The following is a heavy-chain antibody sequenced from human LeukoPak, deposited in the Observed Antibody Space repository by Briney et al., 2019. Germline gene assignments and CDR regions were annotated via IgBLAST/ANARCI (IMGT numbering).Heavy chain of an antibody. V-gene: IGHV3-48*03. Sequence: GGSLRLSCAASGFTFRSYEMNWVRQAPGKGLEWVSYISSSGSTMYYADSVKGRFTISRDNAKNSLYLQMNSLRAEDTAVYYCATMVPYYYYMDVWGKGTTVTISS. CDR1: GFTFRSYE. CDR3: ATMVPYYYYMDV. D-gene: IGHD3-10*01. J-gene: IGHJ6*03. CDR2: ISSSGSTM.